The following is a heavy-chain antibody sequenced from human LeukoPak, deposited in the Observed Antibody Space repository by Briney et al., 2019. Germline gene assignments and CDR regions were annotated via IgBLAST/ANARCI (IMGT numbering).Heavy chain of an antibody. CDR1: GFAFSSYG. CDR3: AREKNDGFDI. CDR2: IWYDGSDK. V-gene: IGHV3-33*01. Sequence: GGSLRLSCVASGFAFSSYGTHWVRQAPGKGLERVAVIWYDGSDKYYADSVKGRFTISRDNSKNTLYLQMNSLGAEDTAVYYCAREKNDGFDIWGQGTMVTVSS. J-gene: IGHJ3*02.